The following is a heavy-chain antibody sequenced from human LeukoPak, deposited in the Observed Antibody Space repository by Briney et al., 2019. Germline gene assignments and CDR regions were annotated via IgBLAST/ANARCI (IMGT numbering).Heavy chain of an antibody. CDR1: GYTFTSYY. J-gene: IGHJ4*02. D-gene: IGHD3-10*01. CDR3: ARWDNYYGLE. CDR2: INPSGGST. Sequence: ASVKVSCKASGYTFTSYYMHWVRQAPGQGLEWMGIINPSGGSTSYAQKVQGRVTMTRDTPTSPVYMELSSLRSEDAAVYYCARWDNYYGLEWGQGTLVTVSS. V-gene: IGHV1-46*03.